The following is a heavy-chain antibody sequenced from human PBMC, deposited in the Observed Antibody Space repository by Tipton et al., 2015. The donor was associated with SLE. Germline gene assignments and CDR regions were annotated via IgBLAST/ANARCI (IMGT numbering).Heavy chain of an antibody. CDR2: ISWNSGNI. CDR3: ARDLVGAIYYFDY. CDR1: GFTFENYA. D-gene: IGHD1-26*01. Sequence: SLRLSCEASGFTFENYAIHWVRQVPGEGLEWVSGISWNSGNIGYADSVKGRFTISRDNSKNTLYLQMNSLRAEDTAVYYCARDLVGAIYYFDYWGQGTLVTVSS. V-gene: IGHV3-9*01. J-gene: IGHJ4*02.